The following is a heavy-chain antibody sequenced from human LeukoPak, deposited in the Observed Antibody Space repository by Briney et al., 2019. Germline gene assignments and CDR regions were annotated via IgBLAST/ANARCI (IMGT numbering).Heavy chain of an antibody. V-gene: IGHV4-34*01. J-gene: IGHJ4*02. D-gene: IGHD4-17*01. CDR2: INHSGST. CDR1: GGSFSGYY. CDR3: ARAGYGDFYFDY. Sequence: PSETLSLTCAVYGGSFSGYYWSWIRQPPGKGVEWIGEINHSGSTNYNPSLKSRVTISVDTSKNQFSLKLSSVTAADTAVYYCARAGYGDFYFDYWGQGTLVTVSS.